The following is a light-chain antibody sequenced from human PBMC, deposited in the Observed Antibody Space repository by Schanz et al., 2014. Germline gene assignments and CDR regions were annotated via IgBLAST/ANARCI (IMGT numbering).Light chain of an antibody. Sequence: QSALTQPPSASGSPGQSVTISCTGTSNDVGGYNYVSWYQQHPGKAPKVMISQVTKRPSGVPDRFSGSKSGNTASLTISGLQAEDEADYYCCSYAGSYNFWVFGGGTKLTVL. J-gene: IGLJ3*02. V-gene: IGLV2-8*01. CDR2: QVT. CDR3: CSYAGSYNFWV. CDR1: SNDVGGYNY.